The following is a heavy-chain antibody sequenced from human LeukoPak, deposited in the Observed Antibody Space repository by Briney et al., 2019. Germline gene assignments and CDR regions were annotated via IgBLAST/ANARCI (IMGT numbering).Heavy chain of an antibody. CDR3: ARHPGYSYGYSLDY. J-gene: IGHJ4*02. CDR1: GGSISSHY. Sequence: PSETLSLTCTVSGGSISSHYWSWIRQPPGKGLEWIGYIYYSGSTNYNPSLKSRVTISVDTSKNQFSLKLSSVTAADTAVYYCARHPGYSYGYSLDYWGQGTLVTISS. D-gene: IGHD5-18*01. V-gene: IGHV4-59*08. CDR2: IYYSGST.